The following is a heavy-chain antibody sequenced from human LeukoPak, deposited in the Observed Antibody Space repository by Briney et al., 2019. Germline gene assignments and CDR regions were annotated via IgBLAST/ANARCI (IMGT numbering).Heavy chain of an antibody. J-gene: IGHJ4*02. CDR1: GFTFSSYS. V-gene: IGHV3-48*04. CDR2: ISSSGSTI. Sequence: GGSLRLSCAASGFTFSSYSMNWVRQAPGKGLEWVSYISSSGSTIYYADSVKGRFTISRDNAKNSLYLQMNSLRAEDTAVYYCARDLSAYCGGDCYSNWGQGTLVTVSS. CDR3: ARDLSAYCGGDCYSN. D-gene: IGHD2-21*02.